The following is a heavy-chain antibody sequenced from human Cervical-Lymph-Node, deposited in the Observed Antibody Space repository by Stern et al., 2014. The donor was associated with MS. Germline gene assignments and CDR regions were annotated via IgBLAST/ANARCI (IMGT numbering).Heavy chain of an antibody. CDR1: GGTFSSYA. CDR3: ARGHYCSSTSCSTIYYGMDV. Sequence: QEQLVQSGAEVKKPGSSVKVSCKASGGTFSSYAISWVRQAPGQGLEWMGGIIPIFGTANYAQKFQGRVTITADESTSTAYMELSSLRSEDTAVYYCARGHYCSSTSCSTIYYGMDVWGQGTTVTVSS. D-gene: IGHD2-2*01. J-gene: IGHJ6*02. V-gene: IGHV1-69*01. CDR2: IIPIFGTA.